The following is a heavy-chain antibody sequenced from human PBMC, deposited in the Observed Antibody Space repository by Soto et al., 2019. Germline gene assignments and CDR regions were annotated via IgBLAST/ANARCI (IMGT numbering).Heavy chain of an antibody. J-gene: IGHJ6*03. CDR2: IHKSGSN. V-gene: IGHV4-61*01. D-gene: IGHD3-3*01. CDR3: ARGHFGVIISFFYFYDMDV. CDR1: GDSIATGDSIATYY. Sequence: QVQLQESGPGLVKPSGTLSLTCTVSGDSIATGDSIATYYWSWIRQPPGKGLEWIGYIHKSGSNNNHPYLRGRITMSGDTSMMQFSLRMTSVTAADTAVYYCARGHFGVIISFFYFYDMDVWGKGTTVTVSS.